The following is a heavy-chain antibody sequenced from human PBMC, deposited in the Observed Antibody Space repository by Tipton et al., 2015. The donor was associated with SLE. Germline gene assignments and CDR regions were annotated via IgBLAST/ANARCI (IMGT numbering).Heavy chain of an antibody. D-gene: IGHD3-3*01. J-gene: IGHJ4*02. V-gene: IGHV4-34*01. Sequence: LRLSCAVYGGPFSGYYWSWIRQPPGKGLEWIGSIYYSGSTYYNPSLKSRVTISVDTSKNQFSLKLSSVTAADTAVYYCARDTIFGVAHWGQGTLVTVSS. CDR1: GGPFSGYY. CDR3: ARDTIFGVAH. CDR2: IYYSGST.